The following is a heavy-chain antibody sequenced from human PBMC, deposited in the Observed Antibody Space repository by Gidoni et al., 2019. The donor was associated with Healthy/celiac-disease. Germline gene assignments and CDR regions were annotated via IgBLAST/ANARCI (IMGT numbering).Heavy chain of an antibody. V-gene: IGHV4-38-2*01. CDR3: ARGYNWNYWDAFDI. CDR2: IYHSGST. D-gene: IGHD1-7*01. J-gene: IGHJ3*02. CDR1: GYSISSGYY. Sequence: QVQLQESGPGLVQPSETLSLTCAVSGYSISSGYYWGWIRQPPGKGLEWIGSIYHSGSTYYNPSLKSRVTISVDTSKNQFSLKLSSVTAADTAVYYCARGYNWNYWDAFDIWGQGTMVTVSS.